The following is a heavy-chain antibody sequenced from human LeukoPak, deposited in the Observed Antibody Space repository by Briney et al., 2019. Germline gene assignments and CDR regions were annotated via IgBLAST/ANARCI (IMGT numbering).Heavy chain of an antibody. Sequence: GGSLRLSCVVSGFTISSYSMNWVRQAPGKGLEWVSSISENSKDIFYVDSVKGRFTISRDNAKNSLYLQMNGLRAEDTAVYYCASLTTVTTNFQHWGQGTLVTVSS. J-gene: IGHJ1*01. CDR3: ASLTTVTTNFQH. V-gene: IGHV3-21*01. CDR2: ISENSKDI. D-gene: IGHD4-17*01. CDR1: GFTISSYS.